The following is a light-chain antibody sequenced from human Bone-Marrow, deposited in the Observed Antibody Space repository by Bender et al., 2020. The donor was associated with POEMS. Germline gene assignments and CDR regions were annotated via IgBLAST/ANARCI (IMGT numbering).Light chain of an antibody. CDR1: SSDVGGYNY. J-gene: IGLJ3*02. CDR3: QSYDNSLGGWV. CDR2: DVS. Sequence: QSALTQPASVSGSPGQSITISCTGTSSDVGGYNYVSWYQQHPDKAPKLMIYDVSNRPSGVSNRFSGSKSGNTASLTISGLQTEDEADYYCQSYDNSLGGWVFGGGTKLTVL. V-gene: IGLV2-14*03.